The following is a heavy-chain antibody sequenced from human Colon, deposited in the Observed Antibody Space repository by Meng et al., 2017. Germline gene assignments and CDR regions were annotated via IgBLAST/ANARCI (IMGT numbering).Heavy chain of an antibody. V-gene: IGHV3-15*01. CDR3: TTDRMFYYDTSGAGH. CDR2: IKTKSDVGTV. Sequence: GESLKISCAASGFTFSDAWMSWVRQAPGKGLEWVGRIKTKSDVGTVDYAAPVKGRFTISRDDSKNTLYLQMNSLKIEDTGVYFCTTDRMFYYDTSGAGHWGQGTQVTGAS. J-gene: IGHJ4*02. CDR1: GFTFSDAW. D-gene: IGHD3-22*01.